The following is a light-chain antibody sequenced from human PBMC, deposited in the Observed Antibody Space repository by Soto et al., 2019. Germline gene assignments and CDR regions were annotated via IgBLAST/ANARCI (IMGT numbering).Light chain of an antibody. Sequence: QSVLTQPRSVSGSPGPSVTISCTGTRSDVGGSNYVSWYQQHPGKAPKLMIYDVSKRPSGVPDRFSGSKSGNTASLTISGLQAEDEADYYCGSYAGSYTYVYGTGTKVTVL. V-gene: IGLV2-11*01. CDR2: DVS. CDR1: RSDVGGSNY. J-gene: IGLJ1*01. CDR3: GSYAGSYTYV.